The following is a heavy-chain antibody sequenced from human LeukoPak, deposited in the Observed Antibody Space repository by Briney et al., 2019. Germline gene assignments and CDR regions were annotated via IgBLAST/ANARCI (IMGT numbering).Heavy chain of an antibody. CDR1: GGTFSSYA. V-gene: IGHV1-69*04. CDR3: ARESYDSSGYAVGLVDY. Sequence: SVKVSCKASGGTFSSYAISWVRQAPGQGLEWMGRIIPILGIANYAQKFQGRVTITADKSTSTAYMELSSLRSEDTAVYYCARESYDSSGYAVGLVDYWGQGTLVTVSS. CDR2: IIPILGIA. D-gene: IGHD3-22*01. J-gene: IGHJ4*02.